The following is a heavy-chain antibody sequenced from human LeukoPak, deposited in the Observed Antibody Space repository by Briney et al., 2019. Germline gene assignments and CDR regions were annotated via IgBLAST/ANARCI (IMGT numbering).Heavy chain of an antibody. CDR1: GDSISSYY. CDR3: ARAPGSFHFRFDY. V-gene: IGHV4-59*01. CDR2: IYYSGST. Sequence: SETLSLTCTVSGDSISSYYWSWIRQPPGKGLEWLGYIYYSGSTNYNPSLESRVTISVDTSKNQFSLKLSSVTAADTAVYYCARAPGSFHFRFDYWGQGTLVTVSS. D-gene: IGHD3-10*01. J-gene: IGHJ4*02.